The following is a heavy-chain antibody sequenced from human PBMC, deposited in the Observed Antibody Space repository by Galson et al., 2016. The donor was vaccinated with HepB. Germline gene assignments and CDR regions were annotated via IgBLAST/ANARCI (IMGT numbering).Heavy chain of an antibody. Sequence: SLRLSCAASGFSFGDYAMTWVRQAPGKGLEFLGLIRNGETPEYAASVKGTISISRDESKNIAYLQLNSLTAEDTAVYYCTRFRAASQSVFDYWGPGTLVTVS. J-gene: IGHJ4*02. CDR2: IRNGETP. D-gene: IGHD2-15*01. V-gene: IGHV3-49*04. CDR3: TRFRAASQSVFDY. CDR1: GFSFGDYA.